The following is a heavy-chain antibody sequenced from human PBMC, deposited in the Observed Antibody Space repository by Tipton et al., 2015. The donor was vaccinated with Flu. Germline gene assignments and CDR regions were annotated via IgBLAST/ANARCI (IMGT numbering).Heavy chain of an antibody. CDR2: MWFDGSNK. D-gene: IGHD6-19*01. V-gene: IGHV3-33*01. CDR3: AREWLDYYFDY. J-gene: IGHJ4*02. CDR1: GFTFASYG. Sequence: SLRLSCAASGFTFASYGMHWVRQAPGKGLEWVAGMWFDGSNKYYGDSVKGRFTISRDNSKKTLYLQMNSLRAEDTAVYYCAREWLDYYFDYWGQGTLVTVSS.